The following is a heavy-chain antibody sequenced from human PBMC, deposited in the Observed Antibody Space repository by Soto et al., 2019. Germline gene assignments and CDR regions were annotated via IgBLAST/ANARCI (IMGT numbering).Heavy chain of an antibody. CDR3: AKGHFYGSGSYYNDAFDI. D-gene: IGHD3-10*01. CDR1: GFTFSSYA. J-gene: IGHJ3*02. V-gene: IGHV3-23*01. Sequence: GGSLRLSCAASGFTFSSYAMSWVRQAPGRGLEWVSAISGSGGSTYYADSVKGRFTISRDNSKNTLYLQMNSLRAEDTAVYYCAKGHFYGSGSYYNDAFDIWGQGKMVTVSS. CDR2: ISGSGGST.